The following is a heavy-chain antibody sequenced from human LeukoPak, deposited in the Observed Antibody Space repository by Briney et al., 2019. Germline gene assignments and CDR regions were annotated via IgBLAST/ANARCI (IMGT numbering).Heavy chain of an antibody. CDR2: IWYDGSNK. J-gene: IGHJ4*02. V-gene: IGHV3-33*08. CDR3: ASGATTVLSPGDY. Sequence: GGSLRLSCAASGFTFSSYAMSWVRQTPGKGLEWVAVIWYDGSNKYYADSVKGRFTISRDNSKNTLYLQMNSLRAEDTAAYYCASGATTVLSPGDYWGQGTLVTVSS. CDR1: GFTFSSYA. D-gene: IGHD4-23*01.